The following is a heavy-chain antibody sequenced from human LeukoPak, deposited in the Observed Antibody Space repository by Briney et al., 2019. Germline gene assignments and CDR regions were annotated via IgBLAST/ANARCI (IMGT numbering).Heavy chain of an antibody. CDR1: EFIFSGYW. CDR2: IKEDGSEK. CDR3: ARRSTVTAYDFYYMDV. D-gene: IGHD4-17*01. V-gene: IGHV3-7*01. J-gene: IGHJ6*03. Sequence: GGSLRLSCEASEFIFSGYWMTWVRQAPGKGLEWVANIKEDGSEKYYVDSVKGRCIISRNNANKSLYLQMNSLRAEDTAVYYCARRSTVTAYDFYYMDVWGKGTTVIVSS.